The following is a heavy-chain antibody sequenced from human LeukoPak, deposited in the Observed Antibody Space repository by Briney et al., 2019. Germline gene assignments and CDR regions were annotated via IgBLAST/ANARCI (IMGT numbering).Heavy chain of an antibody. V-gene: IGHV4-4*07. CDR1: GGSISNYY. CDR2: IYTSGST. CDR3: ARGGVDWTFDY. D-gene: IGHD3-9*01. J-gene: IGHJ4*02. Sequence: SETLSLICTVSGGSISNYYWSWIRQPAGKGLEWIGHIYTSGSTNYNPSLKSRVTMSVDTSKNQFSLNLSSVTAADTAVYYCARGGVDWTFDYWGQGTLVTVSS.